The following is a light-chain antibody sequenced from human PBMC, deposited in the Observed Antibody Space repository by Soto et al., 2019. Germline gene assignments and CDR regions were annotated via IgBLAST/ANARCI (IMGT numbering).Light chain of an antibody. V-gene: IGLV1-44*01. CDR1: SSNLGSNS. CDR2: NTY. CDR3: AAWDDSLNGPV. J-gene: IGLJ3*02. Sequence: QSVLTQPPSASGTPGQRVIISCSGSSSNLGSNSGNWYQQLPGTAPKLLIYNTYQRPLGVPDRFSGSKSGTSASLAISGLQSEDEGDSFCAAWDDSLNGPVFGGGTQLTVL.